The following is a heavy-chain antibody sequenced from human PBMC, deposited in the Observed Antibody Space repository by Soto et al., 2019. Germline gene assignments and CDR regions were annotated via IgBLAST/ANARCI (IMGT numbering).Heavy chain of an antibody. D-gene: IGHD5-18*01. CDR3: ARARGGGYSYGYYPFDY. J-gene: IGHJ4*02. V-gene: IGHV4-59*01. CDR2: IYYSGST. Sequence: PSETLSLTCTVSGGSISSYYWSWIRQPPGKGLEWIGYIYYSGSTNYNPSLKSRVTISVDTSKNQFSLKLSSMTAADTAVYYCARARGGGYSYGYYPFDYWGQGTMVTVSS. CDR1: GGSISSYY.